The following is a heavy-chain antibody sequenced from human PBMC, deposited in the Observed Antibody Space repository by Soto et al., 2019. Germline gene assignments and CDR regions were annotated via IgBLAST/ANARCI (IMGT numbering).Heavy chain of an antibody. J-gene: IGHJ4*02. D-gene: IGHD3-3*01. Sequence: QVQLVQSGAEVKKPGASVKVSCKASEYTFTSYAMHWVRQAPGQRLEWMGWINAGNGNTKYSQKFQGRVTITRDTSASTAYMELSSLRSEDTAVYYCARVTHYDFWSGSPHFDYWGQGTLVTVSS. V-gene: IGHV1-3*01. CDR3: ARVTHYDFWSGSPHFDY. CDR1: EYTFTSYA. CDR2: INAGNGNT.